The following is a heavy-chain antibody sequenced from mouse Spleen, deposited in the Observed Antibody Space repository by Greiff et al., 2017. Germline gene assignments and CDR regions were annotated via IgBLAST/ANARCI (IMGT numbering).Heavy chain of an antibody. D-gene: IGHD2-4*01. Sequence: EVQGVESGGGLVKLGGSLKLSCAASGFTFSSYAMSWVRQTPEKRLEWVATISSGGGNTYYPDSVKGRFTISRDNAKNTLYLQMSSLKSEDTAMYYCARQGYDYDFAYWGQGTLVTVSA. CDR3: ARQGYDYDFAY. V-gene: IGHV5-9-3*01. CDR1: GFTFSSYA. J-gene: IGHJ3*01. CDR2: ISSGGGNT.